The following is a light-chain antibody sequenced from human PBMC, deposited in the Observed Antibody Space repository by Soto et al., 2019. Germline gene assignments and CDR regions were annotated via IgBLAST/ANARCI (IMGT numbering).Light chain of an antibody. CDR2: AAS. CDR1: QSVSANF. V-gene: IGKV3-20*01. J-gene: IGKJ2*01. CDR3: QQYGSSPYT. Sequence: EIVLTQSPGTLSLSPEERATLSCRASQSVSANFVAWYQQKPGQPPRLFIFAASDRAAGIPDRFSGSGSGTDFTLTISRLEPEDFAVYYCQQYGSSPYTFAQGTKLEI.